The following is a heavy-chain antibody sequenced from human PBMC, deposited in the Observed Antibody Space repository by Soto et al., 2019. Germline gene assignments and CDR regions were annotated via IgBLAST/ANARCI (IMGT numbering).Heavy chain of an antibody. CDR3: AREYCSGSSCYCPDY. V-gene: IGHV1-18*01. J-gene: IGHJ4*02. Sequence: QVQLVQSGAEVKEPGASVKVSCKASGYTFTNYGVTWVRQAPGQGLEWMGWIGAYNAYSSHAQNLQGRVTMTTDTSTSTDYMELRSLRSDDTAVYYCAREYCSGSSCYCPDYWGQGTLVTVSS. CDR1: GYTFTNYG. CDR2: IGAYNAYS. D-gene: IGHD2-15*01.